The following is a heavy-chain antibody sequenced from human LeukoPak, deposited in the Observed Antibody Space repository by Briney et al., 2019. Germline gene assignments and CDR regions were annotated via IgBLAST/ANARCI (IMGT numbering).Heavy chain of an antibody. CDR2: IYYSGST. D-gene: IGHD3-16*02. J-gene: IGHJ4*02. Sequence: SETLSLTCTVSGGSISSYYWSWIRQPPGKGLEWIGYIYYSGSTNYNPSLKSRVTISVDTSKNQFSLKLSSVTAADTAVYYCARGPGYDYVWGSYRYAPFDYWGQGTLDTVSS. V-gene: IGHV4-59*01. CDR3: ARGPGYDYVWGSYRYAPFDY. CDR1: GGSISSYY.